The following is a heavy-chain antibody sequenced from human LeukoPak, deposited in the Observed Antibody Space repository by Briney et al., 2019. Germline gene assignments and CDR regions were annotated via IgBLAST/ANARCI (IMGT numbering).Heavy chain of an antibody. D-gene: IGHD2-15*01. V-gene: IGHV3-33*01. CDR3: ARGVSRYCSGGSCYYFDY. Sequence: GGSLRLSCAASRFTFSSYGMHWVRQAPGKGLEWVAVMWYDGSNKYYADSVKGRFTISRDNSKNTLYLQMNSLRAEDTAVYYCARGVSRYCSGGSCYYFDYWGQGTLVTVSS. J-gene: IGHJ4*02. CDR2: MWYDGSNK. CDR1: RFTFSSYG.